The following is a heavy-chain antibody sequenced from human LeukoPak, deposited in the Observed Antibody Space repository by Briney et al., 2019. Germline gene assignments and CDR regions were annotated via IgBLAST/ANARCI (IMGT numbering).Heavy chain of an antibody. J-gene: IGHJ4*02. D-gene: IGHD5-12*01. CDR1: GFTFSSYD. CDR3: ARESPGYSGYPIFYYFDY. Sequence: GGSLRLSCAASGFTFSSYDMHWVRQATGKGLEWVSAIGTAGDTYYPGSVKGRFTISRENAKNSLYLQMNSLRAGDTAVYYCARESPGYSGYPIFYYFDYWGQGTLVTVSS. V-gene: IGHV3-13*01. CDR2: IGTAGDT.